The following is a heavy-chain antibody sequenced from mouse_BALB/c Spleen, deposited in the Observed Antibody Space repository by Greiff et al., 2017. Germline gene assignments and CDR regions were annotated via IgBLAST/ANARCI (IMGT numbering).Heavy chain of an antibody. J-gene: IGHJ3*01. CDR1: GFNIKDYY. CDR3: NAWTGRGGAY. CDR2: IDPENGDT. V-gene: IGHV14-4*02. Sequence: VQLQQSGAELVRSGASVQLSCTASGFNIKDYYMHWVKQRPEQGLEWIGWIDPENGDTEYAPKFQGKATMTADTSSNTAYLQLSSLTAEDTAVYYGNAWTGRGGAYWGQGTLVTVSA.